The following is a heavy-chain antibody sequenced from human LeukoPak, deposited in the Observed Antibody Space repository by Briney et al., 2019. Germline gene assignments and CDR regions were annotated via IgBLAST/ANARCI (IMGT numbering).Heavy chain of an antibody. CDR2: ISYDGSNK. D-gene: IGHD5-12*01. CDR3: AKDRSGYGDAFDI. Sequence: GGSLRLSCAASGFTFSSYGMHWVRQAPGKGLEWVAVISYDGSNKYYADSVKGRFTISRDNSKNTLYLQMNSLRIEDTAVYHCAKDRSGYGDAFDIWGQGTMVAVSS. CDR1: GFTFSSYG. V-gene: IGHV3-30*18. J-gene: IGHJ3*02.